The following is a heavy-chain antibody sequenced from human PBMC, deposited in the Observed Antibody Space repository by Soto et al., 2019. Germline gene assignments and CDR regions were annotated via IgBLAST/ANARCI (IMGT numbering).Heavy chain of an antibody. CDR1: GLSLSTSGVG. CDR3: AHSLSAPGHVFVY. CDR2: IYWNEDK. D-gene: IGHD6-13*01. Sequence: QITLKESGPTLVKPTQTLTLTCTFSGLSLSTSGVGVRWFRQPPGKALEWLSLIYWNEDKRYSPSLKSRFTITKDTSKHQVVLTVTNMQPVDTATYYCAHSLSAPGHVFVYSGQGTLV. V-gene: IGHV2-5*01. J-gene: IGHJ4*02.